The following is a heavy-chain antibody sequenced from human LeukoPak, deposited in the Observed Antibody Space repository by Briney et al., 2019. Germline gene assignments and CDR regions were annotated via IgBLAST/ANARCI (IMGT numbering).Heavy chain of an antibody. Sequence: ASVKVSCKASGYTFTGYYMHWVRQAPGQGLEWMGWINPNSGGTNYVQKFQGRATMTRDTSISTAYMELSRLRSDDTAVYYWARPSIVLMVYAVNDAFDIWGQGTMVTVSS. CDR1: GYTFTGYY. V-gene: IGHV1-2*02. CDR3: ARPSIVLMVYAVNDAFDI. CDR2: INPNSGGT. D-gene: IGHD2-8*01. J-gene: IGHJ3*02.